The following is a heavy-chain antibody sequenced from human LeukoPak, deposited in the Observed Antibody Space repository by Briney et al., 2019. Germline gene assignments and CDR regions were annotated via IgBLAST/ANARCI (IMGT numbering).Heavy chain of an antibody. J-gene: IGHJ6*03. D-gene: IGHD3-3*01. Sequence: TSVKVSCKASGYTFTGYYMHWVRQAPGQGLEWMGWINPNSGGTNYAQKFQGRVTMTRDTSISTAYMELSRLRSDDTAVYYCARGITIFGVVKIHYYYMDVWGKGTTVTVSS. CDR1: GYTFTGYY. CDR3: ARGITIFGVVKIHYYYMDV. CDR2: INPNSGGT. V-gene: IGHV1-2*02.